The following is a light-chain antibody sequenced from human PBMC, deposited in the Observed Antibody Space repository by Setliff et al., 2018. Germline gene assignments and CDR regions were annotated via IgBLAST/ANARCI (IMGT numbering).Light chain of an antibody. Sequence: ALTQPASVSGSPGQSITISCTGTSSDVGGYNYVSWYQQHPGKAPKLMIYNVGNRPSGVSNRFSGSESGNTASLTISGLQAEDEADYYCCSHTISSTRVFGTGTKVTVL. CDR1: SSDVGGYNY. CDR3: CSHTISSTRV. V-gene: IGLV2-14*01. CDR2: NVG. J-gene: IGLJ1*01.